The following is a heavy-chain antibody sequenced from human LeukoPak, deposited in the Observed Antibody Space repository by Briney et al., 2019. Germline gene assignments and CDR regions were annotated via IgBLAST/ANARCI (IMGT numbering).Heavy chain of an antibody. J-gene: IGHJ1*01. CDR3: ARGGAARLHFQN. Sequence: PSGTLSLTCAVSGGSISSSNWWSWVRPPPGKGLEWIGEIYHSGSTNYNPSLQSRVTISVDTSKNQFSLNLNSVTAADTAVYYCARGGAARLHFQNWGQGTLVTVSS. D-gene: IGHD6-6*01. V-gene: IGHV4-4*02. CDR1: GGSISSSNW. CDR2: IYHSGST.